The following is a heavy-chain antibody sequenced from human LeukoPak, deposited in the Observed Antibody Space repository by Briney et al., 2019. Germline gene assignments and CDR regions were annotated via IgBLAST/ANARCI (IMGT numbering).Heavy chain of an antibody. D-gene: IGHD2-15*01. Sequence: PGGSLRLSCAASGFTFSSYAMSWVRQAPGKGLEWVSAISGSGGSTYYADSVKGRFTISRDNSKNTLYLQMNSLRAEDTAVYYCARDHGRYCSGGSCYFGGFFEYWGQGTLGTVSS. CDR2: ISGSGGST. V-gene: IGHV3-23*01. J-gene: IGHJ4*02. CDR1: GFTFSSYA. CDR3: ARDHGRYCSGGSCYFGGFFEY.